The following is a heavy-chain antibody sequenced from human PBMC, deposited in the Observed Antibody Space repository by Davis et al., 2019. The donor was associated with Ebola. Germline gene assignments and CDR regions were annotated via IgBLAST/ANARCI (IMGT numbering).Heavy chain of an antibody. V-gene: IGHV1-3*01. J-gene: IGHJ1*01. CDR3: AREMTRYRYGSVLD. CDR2: INAGNGNT. CDR1: GYTFTSFA. D-gene: IGHD3-16*02. Sequence: AASVKVSCKASGYTFTSFAMHWVRQAPGQRLEWMGWINAGNGNTKYSQKFQGRVTITRDTSASTAYMELSSLRSEDTAVYYCAREMTRYRYGSVLDWGQGTLVTVSS.